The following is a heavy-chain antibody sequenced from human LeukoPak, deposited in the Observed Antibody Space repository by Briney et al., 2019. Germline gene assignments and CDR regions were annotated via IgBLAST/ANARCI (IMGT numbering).Heavy chain of an antibody. Sequence: GGSLRLACAASGFTFSSYEMNWVRQAPGKGLEWVSYISSSGSTIYYADSLKGRFTISRDNAKNSLYLQMNSLRAQDTALYYCARDASDYWFFDLWGRGTLVTVSS. V-gene: IGHV3-48*03. J-gene: IGHJ2*01. D-gene: IGHD3-3*01. CDR3: ARDASDYWFFDL. CDR2: ISSSGSTI. CDR1: GFTFSSYE.